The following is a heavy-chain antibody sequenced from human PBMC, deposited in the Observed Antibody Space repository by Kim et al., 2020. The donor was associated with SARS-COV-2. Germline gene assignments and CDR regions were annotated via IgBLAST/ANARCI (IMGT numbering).Heavy chain of an antibody. Sequence: SETLSLTWAVSGGSISSSNWWSWVRQPPGKGLEWIGKIYHSGSTNYNPSLKSRVTISVDKSKNQFSLKLSSVTAADTAVYYCARLPYSSGWYGAHDYWGQGTLVTVSS. CDR3: ARLPYSSGWYGAHDY. CDR2: IYHSGST. D-gene: IGHD6-19*01. V-gene: IGHV4-4*02. J-gene: IGHJ4*02. CDR1: GGSISSSNW.